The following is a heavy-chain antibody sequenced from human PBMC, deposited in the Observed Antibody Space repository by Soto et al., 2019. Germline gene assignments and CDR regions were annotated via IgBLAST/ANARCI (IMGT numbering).Heavy chain of an antibody. J-gene: IGHJ5*02. CDR3: ARGQMGRVRGVSNWFDT. D-gene: IGHD3-10*01. CDR1: GGSISSGGYY. V-gene: IGHV4-31*03. CDR2: IYYSGST. Sequence: PSETLSLTCTVSGGSISSGGYYWSWIRQHPGKGLEWIGYIYYSGSTYYNPSLKSRVTISVDTSKNQFSLKLSSVIDADTDVYYCARGQMGRVRGVSNWFDTWGQGTLVTVSS.